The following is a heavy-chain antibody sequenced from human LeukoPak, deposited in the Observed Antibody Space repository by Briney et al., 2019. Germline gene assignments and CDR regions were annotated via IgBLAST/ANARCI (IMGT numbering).Heavy chain of an antibody. CDR2: IVVGSGNT. D-gene: IGHD2-21*02. Sequence: ASVKVSCKASGFTFTSSAVQWVRQARGQRLEWIGWIVVGSGNTNYAQKFQERVTITRDMSTSTAYMELSSLRSEDTAVYYCAAFYRGGGDCYYSNVFDYWGQGTLVTVSS. CDR1: GFTFTSSA. V-gene: IGHV1-58*01. CDR3: AAFYRGGGDCYYSNVFDY. J-gene: IGHJ4*02.